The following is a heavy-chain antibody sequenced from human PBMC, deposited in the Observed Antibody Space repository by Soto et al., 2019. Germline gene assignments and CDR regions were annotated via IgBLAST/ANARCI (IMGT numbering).Heavy chain of an antibody. CDR2: IYWDDDK. V-gene: IGHV2-5*02. CDR1: GSSLSTSGVG. J-gene: IGHJ5*02. D-gene: IGHD3-10*01. Sequence: QITLRESGPTLVKPTQTLTLTCAVSGSSLSTSGVGVGWIRQPPGKALEWLALIYWDDDKRYSPSLTNRLTITKDTSKNQVVLTMTNMDPVDTDTYYCAHIRVVTYYGSGWFDPWGQGTLVTVSS. CDR3: AHIRVVTYYGSGWFDP.